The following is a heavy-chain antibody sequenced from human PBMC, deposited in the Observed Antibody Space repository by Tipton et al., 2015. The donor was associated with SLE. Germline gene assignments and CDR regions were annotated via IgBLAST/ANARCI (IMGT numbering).Heavy chain of an antibody. CDR3: ARRWGYCTGGSCGNWFDP. CDR1: GYSFTSYW. J-gene: IGHJ5*02. D-gene: IGHD2-15*01. V-gene: IGHV5-51*03. CDR2: IYPGDSDT. Sequence: QLVQSGAEVKKPGESLKISCKGSGYSFTSYWIGWVRQMPGKGLEWMGIIYPGDSDTRYSPSFQGQVTISADKSISTAYLQWSSLKASDTAIYYCARRWGYCTGGSCGNWFDPWGQGTLVTVSS.